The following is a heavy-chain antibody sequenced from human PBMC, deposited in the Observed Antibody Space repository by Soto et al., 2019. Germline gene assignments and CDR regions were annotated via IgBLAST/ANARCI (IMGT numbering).Heavy chain of an antibody. D-gene: IGHD3-10*01. J-gene: IGHJ6*02. CDR3: ARQPRGAHYYYGMAV. CDR2: IYPGDSDT. CDR1: GYSFTSYW. V-gene: IGHV5-51*01. Sequence: GESLKISCKGSGYSFTSYWIGWVRQMPGKGLEWMGIIYPGDSDTRYSPSFQGQVTISADKSISTAYLQWSSLKASDTAMYYCARQPRGAHYYYGMAVWGRGTTVTVSS.